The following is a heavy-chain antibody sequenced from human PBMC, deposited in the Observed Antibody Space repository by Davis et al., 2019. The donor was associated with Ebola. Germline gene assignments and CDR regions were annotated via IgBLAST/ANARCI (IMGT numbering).Heavy chain of an antibody. Sequence: GESLKVSRAASGFTFSSYSMNWVRQAPGKGLEWVSYISSSSSTIYYADSVKGRFTISRDNAKNSLYLQMNSLRDEDTAVYYCAREVGGYDWYFDYWGQGTLVTVSS. CDR1: GFTFSSYS. CDR3: AREVGGYDWYFDY. V-gene: IGHV3-48*02. D-gene: IGHD5-12*01. J-gene: IGHJ4*02. CDR2: ISSSSSTI.